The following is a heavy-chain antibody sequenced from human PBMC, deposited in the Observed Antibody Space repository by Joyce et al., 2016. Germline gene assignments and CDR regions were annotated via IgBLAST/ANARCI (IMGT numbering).Heavy chain of an antibody. Sequence: EVHLVQSGAEVKKPGESLRISCKGFGYSFSTYWINWVRQMPGKGLEWMVIIFPGDSTTRYNPSFEGQVTISADKSTTTAYVQWSSLKASDTATYYCARSGGDSGSAFNIWGQGTMVTVSS. J-gene: IGHJ3*02. CDR3: ARSGGDSGSAFNI. CDR1: GYSFSTYW. CDR2: IFPGDSTT. D-gene: IGHD2-21*02. V-gene: IGHV5-51*01.